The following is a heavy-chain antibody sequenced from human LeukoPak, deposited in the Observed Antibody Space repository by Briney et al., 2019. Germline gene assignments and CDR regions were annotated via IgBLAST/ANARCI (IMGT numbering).Heavy chain of an antibody. V-gene: IGHV3-23*01. CDR2: IGGSNGIT. Sequence: PGGSLRLSCAASRFTFNGYAMSWVRQAPGKGLEWVSVIGGSNGITFYVGSVKGRFTISRDNSKDTLYLQMNSLRAEDTAVYYCAREYSSGWGVPDYWGQGTLVTVSS. CDR1: RFTFNGYA. CDR3: AREYSSGWGVPDY. D-gene: IGHD6-19*01. J-gene: IGHJ4*02.